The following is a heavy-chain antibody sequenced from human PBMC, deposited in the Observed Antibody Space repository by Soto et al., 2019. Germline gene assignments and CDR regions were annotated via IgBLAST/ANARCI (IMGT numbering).Heavy chain of an antibody. CDR2: IFSSGTA. Sequence: PLEIRPFTGTVSGNSTGCSNKYRRRIRQAPGKGLEWIGCIFSSGTAYDNPCLMGRLTMSRATSQNQFSLKLNSVTAAVTVFYFCARVPSPFDFSYAMDVWGQGTTVT. CDR3: ARVPSPFDFSYAMDV. V-gene: IGHV4-30-4*02. J-gene: IGHJ6*02. D-gene: IGHD3-16*01. CDR1: GNSTGCSNKY.